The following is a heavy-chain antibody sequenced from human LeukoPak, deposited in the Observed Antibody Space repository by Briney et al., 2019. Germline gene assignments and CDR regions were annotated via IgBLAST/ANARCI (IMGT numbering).Heavy chain of an antibody. D-gene: IGHD5-12*01. V-gene: IGHV4-34*01. Sequence: SETLSLTCAVYGGSFSGYYWSWIRQPPGKGLEWIGEINHSGSTNYNPSLKSRVTISVDRSKNQFSLKLSSVTAADTAVYYCARVRHSGYDGDYGMDVWGQGTTVTVSS. CDR2: INHSGST. J-gene: IGHJ6*02. CDR3: ARVRHSGYDGDYGMDV. CDR1: GGSFSGYY.